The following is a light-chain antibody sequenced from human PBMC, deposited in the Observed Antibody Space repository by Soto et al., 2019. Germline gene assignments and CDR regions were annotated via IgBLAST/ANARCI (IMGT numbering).Light chain of an antibody. V-gene: IGLV2-14*01. CDR3: TSYTSSSTIV. Sequence: QSALTQPASLSGSPGQSITISCTGTSSDVGNYNAVSWYQQNPGKAPKLMIYDVTNRPSGISNRFSGSKSGNTASLTISGLQAEDESDYYCTSYTSSSTIVFGTGTKVTVL. CDR2: DVT. J-gene: IGLJ1*01. CDR1: SSDVGNYNA.